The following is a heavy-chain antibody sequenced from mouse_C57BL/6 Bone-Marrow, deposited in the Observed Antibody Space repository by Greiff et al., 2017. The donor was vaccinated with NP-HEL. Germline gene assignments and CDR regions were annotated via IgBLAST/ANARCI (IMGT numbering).Heavy chain of an antibody. D-gene: IGHD4-1*01. CDR2: IDPSDSYT. CDR3: ARELGPFFDY. J-gene: IGHJ2*01. CDR1: GYTFTSYW. V-gene: IGHV1-69*01. Sequence: QVQLQQPGAELVMPGASVKLSCKASGYTFTSYWMHWVKQRPGQGLEWIGEIDPSDSYTNYNQKFKGKSTLTVDKSSSTAYMQLSSLTSEDSAVYCCARELGPFFDYGGQGTTLTVSS.